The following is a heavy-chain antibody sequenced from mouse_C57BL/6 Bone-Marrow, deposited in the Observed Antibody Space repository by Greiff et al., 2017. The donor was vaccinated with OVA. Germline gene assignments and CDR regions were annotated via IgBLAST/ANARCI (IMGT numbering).Heavy chain of an antibody. V-gene: IGHV5-4*01. J-gene: IGHJ2*01. Sequence: DVMLVESGGGLVKPGGSLKLSCAASGFTFSSYAMSWVRQTPEKRLEWVATISDGGSYTYYPDNVKGRFTISRDNAKNNLYLQMSHLKSEDTAMYYCARETGTAYFDYWGQGTTLTVSS. D-gene: IGHD4-1*01. CDR2: ISDGGSYT. CDR3: ARETGTAYFDY. CDR1: GFTFSSYA.